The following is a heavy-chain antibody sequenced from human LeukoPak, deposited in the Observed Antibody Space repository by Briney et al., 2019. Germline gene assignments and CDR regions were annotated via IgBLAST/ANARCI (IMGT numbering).Heavy chain of an antibody. J-gene: IGHJ6*03. CDR3: ARDREGYQLPQMHHYYYMDV. V-gene: IGHV3-7*01. D-gene: IGHD2-2*01. CDR2: IKQDGSEK. CDR1: GFAFSSYW. Sequence: GGSLRLSCVASGFAFSSYWMNWVRQAPGKGLEWVANIKQDGSEKYYVDSVKGRFTISRDNAKNSLYLQVNSLRAEDTAVYYCARDREGYQLPQMHHYYYMDVWGKGTTVTISS.